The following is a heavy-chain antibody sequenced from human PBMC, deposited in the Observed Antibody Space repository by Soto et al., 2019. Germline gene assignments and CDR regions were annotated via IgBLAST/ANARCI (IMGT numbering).Heavy chain of an antibody. Sequence: GGSLRLSCAASGFTFSSYGMHWVRQAPGKGLEWVAVIWYDGSNKYYADSVKGRFTISRDNSKNTLYLQMNSLRAEDTAVDYCARGPYSSGWYNPGDYYYYGMDVWGQGNTVTVSS. V-gene: IGHV3-33*01. D-gene: IGHD6-19*01. CDR1: GFTFSSYG. CDR2: IWYDGSNK. CDR3: ARGPYSSGWYNPGDYYYYGMDV. J-gene: IGHJ6*02.